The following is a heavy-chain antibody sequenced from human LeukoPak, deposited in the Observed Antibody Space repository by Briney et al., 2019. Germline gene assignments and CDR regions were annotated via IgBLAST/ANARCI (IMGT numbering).Heavy chain of an antibody. Sequence: GGSLRLSCAASGFTFSNFGMHWVRQAPAKGLEWVALIWYDGSNKYYADSVKGRFTLSRDNAKNSLYLQMNSLRVEDTAVYYCARGSGWYDYWGQGTLVTVSS. CDR3: ARGSGWYDY. V-gene: IGHV3-33*01. CDR1: GFTFSNFG. D-gene: IGHD6-19*01. J-gene: IGHJ4*02. CDR2: IWYDGSNK.